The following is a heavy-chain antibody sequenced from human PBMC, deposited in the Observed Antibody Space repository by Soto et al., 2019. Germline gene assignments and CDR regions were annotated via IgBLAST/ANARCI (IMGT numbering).Heavy chain of an antibody. V-gene: IGHV1-18*01. J-gene: IGHJ5*02. CDR3: ARHHTPTISEHWFDP. CDR2: ISTYSGDT. Sequence: QVHLVQSGVEVKTPGASVKVSCQASGYTFFTYDISWVRQAPGQGLEWMGWISTYSGDTKYAQKLQGRVTMTTDTSTPTANLELRSLSSVDTAAYYCARHHTPTISEHWFDPSGHGTLVPVSS. D-gene: IGHD3-9*01. CDR1: GYTFFTYD.